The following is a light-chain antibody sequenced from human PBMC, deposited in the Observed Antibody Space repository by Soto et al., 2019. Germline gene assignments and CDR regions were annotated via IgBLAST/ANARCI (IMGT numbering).Light chain of an antibody. J-gene: IGLJ1*01. CDR2: GNG. V-gene: IGLV1-40*01. CDR1: SSSIGAGYE. Sequence: QSVLTQPPSVSGAPGQRVTISCSGTSSSIGAGYEVHWYHQLPGTAPKLVVSGNGNRPSGVPYRLSASKSGTSASLAITGLQAEDEGHYYCQSYDKRLTPYVFGTGTKLTVL. CDR3: QSYDKRLTPYV.